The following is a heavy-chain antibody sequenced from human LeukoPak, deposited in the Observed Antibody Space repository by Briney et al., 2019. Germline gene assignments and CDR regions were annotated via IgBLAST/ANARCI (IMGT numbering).Heavy chain of an antibody. CDR1: GYTFTSYD. CDR2: MNPNSGNT. V-gene: IGHV1-8*03. Sequence: ASVKVSCKASGYTFTSYDINWVRQATGQGLEWMGWMNPNSGNTGYAQKFQGRVTITRNTSISTAYMELSSLRSEDTAVYYCARGQYYDILTGYSYYYGMDVWGQGTTVTVSS. D-gene: IGHD3-9*01. CDR3: ARGQYYDILTGYSYYYGMDV. J-gene: IGHJ6*02.